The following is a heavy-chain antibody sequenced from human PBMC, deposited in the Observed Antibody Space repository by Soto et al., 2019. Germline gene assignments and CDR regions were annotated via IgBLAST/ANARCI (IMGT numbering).Heavy chain of an antibody. V-gene: IGHV3-21*01. Sequence: PGGSLRLSCAASGFTFSSYSMNWVRQAPGKGLEWVASISSSSSYIYYADSVKGRFTISRDKAKNSLFLQMSSLRAEDTALYYCARRQGPAAGNYGMDVWGRGTTVTVSS. CDR2: ISSSSSYI. CDR3: ARRQGPAAGNYGMDV. D-gene: IGHD6-13*01. J-gene: IGHJ6*02. CDR1: GFTFSSYS.